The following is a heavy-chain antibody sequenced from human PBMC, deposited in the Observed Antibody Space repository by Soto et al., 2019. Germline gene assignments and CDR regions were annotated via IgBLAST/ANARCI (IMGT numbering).Heavy chain of an antibody. CDR1: GFTFSSYG. CDR3: AKELGYCSSTSCPSYYGMDV. CDR2: ISYDGSDK. Sequence: GGSLSLSCAASGFTFSSYGMHWGRQAPGKGLELVAVISYDGSDKYYADSVKGRFTISRDNSKNTLYLQMNSLRAEDTAVYYCAKELGYCSSTSCPSYYGMDVWGQGTTVTVSS. J-gene: IGHJ6*02. D-gene: IGHD2-2*01. V-gene: IGHV3-30*18.